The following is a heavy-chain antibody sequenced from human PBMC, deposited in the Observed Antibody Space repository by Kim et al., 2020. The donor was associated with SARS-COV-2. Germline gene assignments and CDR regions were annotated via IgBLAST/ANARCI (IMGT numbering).Heavy chain of an antibody. D-gene: IGHD1-20*01. CDR3: VRHRYILIDRWFVP. J-gene: IGHJ5*02. CDR1: GVSISIYS. Sequence: SETLSLSCTVSGVSISIYSWSWIRQSPGKGLEWIGYIYHTGTTKYNPSLRSRVTMSIDKSTNQFFLHLRSVLAADSAVYYCVRHRYILIDRWFVPCGQGT. CDR2: IYHTGTT. V-gene: IGHV4-59*08.